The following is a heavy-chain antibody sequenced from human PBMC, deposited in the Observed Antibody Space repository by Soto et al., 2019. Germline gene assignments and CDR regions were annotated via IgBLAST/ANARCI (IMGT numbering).Heavy chain of an antibody. V-gene: IGHV3-30-3*01. CDR2: ISYDGSNK. CDR1: GFTFSSYA. D-gene: IGHD3-22*01. CDR3: AASRYYYDSSGYSTTSGPFDY. Sequence: GGSLRLSCAASGFTFSSYAMHWVRQAPGKGLEWVAVISYDGSNKYYADSVKGRFTISRDNSKNTLYLQMNSLRAEDTAVYYCAASRYYYDSSGYSTTSGPFDYWGQGTLVTVSS. J-gene: IGHJ4*02.